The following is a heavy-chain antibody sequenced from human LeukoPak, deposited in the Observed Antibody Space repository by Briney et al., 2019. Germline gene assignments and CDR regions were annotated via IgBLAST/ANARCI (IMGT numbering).Heavy chain of an antibody. Sequence: SETLSLTCAVYGGSFSGYYWSWIRQPPGKGLEWVGEINHSGSTNYNPSLKSRVTISVDTSKNQFSLKLSSVTAADTAVYYCARGGSGWTKDYYYYYYMDVWGKGTTVTVSS. CDR3: ARGGSGWTKDYYYYYYMDV. D-gene: IGHD6-19*01. J-gene: IGHJ6*03. V-gene: IGHV4-34*01. CDR2: INHSGST. CDR1: GGSFSGYY.